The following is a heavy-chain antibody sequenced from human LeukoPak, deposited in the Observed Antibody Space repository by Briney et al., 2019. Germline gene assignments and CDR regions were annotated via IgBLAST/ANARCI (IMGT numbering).Heavy chain of an antibody. CDR3: ATEHYDFWSGPRRYFDY. CDR2: INHSGST. Sequence: SETLSLTCAVYGGSFSGYYWSWIRQPPGKGLEWIGEINHSGSTNYNPSLKSRVTISVDTSKNQFSLKLSSVTAADTAVYYCATEHYDFWSGPRRYFDYWGQGTLVTVSS. CDR1: GGSFSGYY. V-gene: IGHV4-34*01. D-gene: IGHD3-3*01. J-gene: IGHJ4*02.